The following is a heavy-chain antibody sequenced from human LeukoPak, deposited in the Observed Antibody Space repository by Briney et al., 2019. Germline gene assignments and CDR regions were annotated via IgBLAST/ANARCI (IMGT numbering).Heavy chain of an antibody. CDR3: ARTKGSVLLWFGGTRYFDY. CDR2: TNHSGST. Sequence: PSETLSLTCAVYGGSFSGYYWSWIRQPPGKGLEWIGETNHSGSTNYNPSLKSRVTISVDTSKNQFSLKLSSVTAADTAVYYCARTKGSVLLWFGGTRYFDYWGQGTLVTVSS. J-gene: IGHJ4*02. CDR1: GGSFSGYY. D-gene: IGHD3-10*01. V-gene: IGHV4-34*01.